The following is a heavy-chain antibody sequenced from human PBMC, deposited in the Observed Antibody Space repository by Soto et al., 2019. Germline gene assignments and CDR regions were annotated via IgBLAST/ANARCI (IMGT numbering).Heavy chain of an antibody. CDR3: TRVAYAYGPFDY. CDR2: IYNIGST. J-gene: IGHJ4*02. Sequence: SETLSLTCTVSGGSISGYYWSWLRQPPGKGLEWIGYIYNIGSTNYNPSLRSRVTMSIDTSKSEFYLNLNSVTPADTAVYFCTRVAYAYGPFDYWGRGALVTVSS. CDR1: GGSISGYY. V-gene: IGHV4-59*01. D-gene: IGHD4-17*01.